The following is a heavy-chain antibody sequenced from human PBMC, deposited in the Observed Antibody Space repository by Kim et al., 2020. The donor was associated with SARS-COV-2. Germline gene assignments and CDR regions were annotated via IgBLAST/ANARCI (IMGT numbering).Heavy chain of an antibody. Sequence: NNSEKCQGRVTITRDTSASTAYMELSSLISEDTALYYCARATGSGSYLLDFWGQGTLVTVSS. CDR3: ARATGSGSYLLDF. V-gene: IGHV1-3*01. D-gene: IGHD3-10*01. J-gene: IGHJ4*02.